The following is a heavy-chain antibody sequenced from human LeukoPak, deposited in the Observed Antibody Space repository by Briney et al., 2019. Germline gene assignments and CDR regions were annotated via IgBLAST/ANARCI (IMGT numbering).Heavy chain of an antibody. CDR3: AKDSPQLPLDY. CDR2: ISYDGSNK. D-gene: IGHD6-6*01. CDR1: GFTFSSYG. J-gene: IGHJ4*02. Sequence: GGSLRLSCAASGFTFSSYGMHWVRQAPGKGLEWVAVISYDGSNKYYADSVKGRLTISRDNSKNTLYLQMNSLRAEDTAVYYCAKDSPQLPLDYWGQGTLVTVSS. V-gene: IGHV3-30*18.